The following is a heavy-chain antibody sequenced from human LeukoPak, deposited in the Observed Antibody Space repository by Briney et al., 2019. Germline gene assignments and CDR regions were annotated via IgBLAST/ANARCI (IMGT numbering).Heavy chain of an antibody. V-gene: IGHV4-4*07. J-gene: IGHJ3*02. CDR2: IYTSGST. D-gene: IGHD6-13*01. CDR1: GGSISSYY. CDR3: ARDLPHSSSWPIDAFDI. Sequence: SETLSRTCSVSGGSISSYYWSWIRQPPGKGLEWIGRIYTSGSTNYNPSLKSRVTMSVDTSKNQFSLKLSSVTAADTAVYYCARDLPHSSSWPIDAFDIWGQGTMVTVSS.